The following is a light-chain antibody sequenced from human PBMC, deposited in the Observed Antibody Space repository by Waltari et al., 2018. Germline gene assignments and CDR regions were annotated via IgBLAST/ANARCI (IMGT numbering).Light chain of an antibody. CDR1: QSLLHSNGYTY. CDR2: LGS. CDR3: LQDIQLPYS. J-gene: IGKJ2*03. V-gene: IGKV2D-29*02. Sequence: DIVLTQTQLPLSVTAGKPASISCRSIQSLLHSNGYTYLFWYLQKPGQSPQLLIYLGSNRASGVPDRFSGSGSGTDFTLKISRVEAEDVGVYYCLQDIQLPYSFGQGTKVEIK.